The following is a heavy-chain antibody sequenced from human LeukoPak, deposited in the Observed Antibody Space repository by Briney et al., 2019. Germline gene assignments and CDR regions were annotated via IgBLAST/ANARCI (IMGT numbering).Heavy chain of an antibody. Sequence: ASVKVSCKASGYTFTSYGISWVGQAPGQGGEGRGWISAYNGNRKYAQKLQGRVTITTETSTRKAYMEVRRVRSDDPAVYYCARVGGHTIFGPAGYMDVWGKGTTVTVSS. CDR3: ARVGGHTIFGPAGYMDV. V-gene: IGHV1-18*01. CDR1: GYTFTSYG. CDR2: ISAYNGNR. J-gene: IGHJ6*03. D-gene: IGHD3-3*01.